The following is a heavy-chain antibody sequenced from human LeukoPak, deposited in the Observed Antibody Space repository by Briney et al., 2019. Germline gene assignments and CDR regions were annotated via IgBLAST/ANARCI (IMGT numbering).Heavy chain of an antibody. CDR1: GGSISSYY. CDR3: AKGGRDGDYNYYYYGMDV. D-gene: IGHD4-17*01. V-gene: IGHV4-4*07. J-gene: IGHJ6*02. CDR2: IYTSGST. Sequence: SETLSLTCTVSGGSISSYYWSWIRQPAGKGLEWIGRIYTSGSTNYNPSLKSRVTMSVDTPKNQFSLKLSSVTAADTAVYYCAKGGRDGDYNYYYYGMDVWGQGTTVTVSS.